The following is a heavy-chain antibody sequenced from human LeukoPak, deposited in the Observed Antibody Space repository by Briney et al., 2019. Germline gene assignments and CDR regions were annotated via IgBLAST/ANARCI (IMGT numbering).Heavy chain of an antibody. J-gene: IGHJ4*02. Sequence: PSETLSLTCTVSGGSISSYYWSWIRQPPGKGLEWIGYIYYSGSTNYNPSLKSRVTISVDTSKNQFSLKLRSLTAADTAVYYCARDRPHFDYWGQGTLVTVSS. CDR3: ARDRPHFDY. CDR1: GGSISSYY. CDR2: IYYSGST. V-gene: IGHV4-59*12.